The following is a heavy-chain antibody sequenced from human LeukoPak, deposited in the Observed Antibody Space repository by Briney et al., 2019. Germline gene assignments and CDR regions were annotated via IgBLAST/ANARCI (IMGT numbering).Heavy chain of an antibody. J-gene: IGHJ3*02. Sequence: SETLSLTCTVSGGSISSYYWSWIRQPAGMGLEWIGRIYTSGSTNYNPSLKSRVTMSVDTSKNQFSLKLSSVTAADTAVYYCARAGAGIAAAGTLAFDIWGQGTMVTVSS. V-gene: IGHV4-4*07. CDR1: GGSISSYY. CDR2: IYTSGST. CDR3: ARAGAGIAAAGTLAFDI. D-gene: IGHD6-13*01.